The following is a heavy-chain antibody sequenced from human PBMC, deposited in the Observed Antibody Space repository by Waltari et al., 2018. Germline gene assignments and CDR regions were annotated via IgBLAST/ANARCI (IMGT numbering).Heavy chain of an antibody. CDR2: INPNSGAT. CDR3: ATEGANSEFHY. Sequence: QVQLVQSGADVKKSGASVKVSCRTSGYAVLGYFIHWVRQAPGQGLEWVGRINPNSGATNYPQKFQDRVTISRDTSIRTVYMDLTRLTPDDTAIYYCATEGANSEFHYWGQGTLVNVSS. CDR1: GYAVLGYF. D-gene: IGHD3-16*01. V-gene: IGHV1-2*06. J-gene: IGHJ4*02.